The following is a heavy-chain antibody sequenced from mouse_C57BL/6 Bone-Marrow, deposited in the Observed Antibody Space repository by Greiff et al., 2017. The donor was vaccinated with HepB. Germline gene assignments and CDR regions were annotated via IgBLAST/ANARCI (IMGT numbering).Heavy chain of an antibody. CDR3: ALGSY. D-gene: IGHD4-1*01. J-gene: IGHJ2*01. Sequence: DVKLQESGGGLVQPGGSLKLSCAASGFTFSDYYMYWVRQTPEKRLEWVAYISNGGGSTYYPDTVKGRFTISRDNAKNTLYLQMSRLKSEDTAMYYCALGSYWGQGTTLTVSS. CDR2: ISNGGGST. V-gene: IGHV5-12*01. CDR1: GFTFSDYY.